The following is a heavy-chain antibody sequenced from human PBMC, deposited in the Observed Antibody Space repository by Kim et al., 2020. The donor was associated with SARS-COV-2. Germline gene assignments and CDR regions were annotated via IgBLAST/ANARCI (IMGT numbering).Heavy chain of an antibody. J-gene: IGHJ6*03. CDR1: GFTFSNAW. D-gene: IGHD6-6*01. V-gene: IGHV3-15*01. CDR2: IKSKTDGGTT. Sequence: GGSLRLSCAASGFTFSNAWMSWVRQAPGKGLEWVGRIKSKTDGGTTDYAAPVKGRFTISRDDSKNTLYLQMNSLKTEDTAVYYCTTDVHQYSSSIYYYYYMDVWGKGTTVTVSS. CDR3: TTDVHQYSSSIYYYYYMDV.